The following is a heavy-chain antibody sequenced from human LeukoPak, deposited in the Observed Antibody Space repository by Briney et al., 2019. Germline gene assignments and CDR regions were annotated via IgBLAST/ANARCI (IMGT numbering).Heavy chain of an antibody. J-gene: IGHJ4*02. V-gene: IGHV3-11*06. CDR1: GFTFSDYY. CDR3: ARHDYGGNSGDY. Sequence: PGGSLRLSCAAFGFTFSDYYMSWIRQAPGKGLEYISSISSSASDTNYADSVKGRFTISRDNVQNSLYLQMNSLRDDDTAVYYCARHDYGGNSGDYWGQGTLVTVSS. CDR2: ISSSASDT. D-gene: IGHD4-23*01.